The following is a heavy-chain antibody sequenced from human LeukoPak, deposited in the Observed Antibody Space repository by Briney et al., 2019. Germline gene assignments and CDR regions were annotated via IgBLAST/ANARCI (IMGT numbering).Heavy chain of an antibody. CDR2: IYHSGST. J-gene: IGHJ4*02. V-gene: IGHV4-30-2*01. Sequence: PSETLSLTCTVSGGSISSGGYYWSWIRQPPGKGLEWIGYIYHSGSTYYNPSLKSRVTISVDRSKNQFSLKLSSVTAADTAVYYCVSLRDIYSNYARTGYYFDYWGQGTLVTVSS. D-gene: IGHD4-11*01. CDR1: GGSISSGGYY. CDR3: VSLRDIYSNYARTGYYFDY.